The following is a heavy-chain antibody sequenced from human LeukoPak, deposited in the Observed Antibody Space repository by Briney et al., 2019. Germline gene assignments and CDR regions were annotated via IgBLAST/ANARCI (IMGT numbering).Heavy chain of an antibody. CDR2: IYHSGST. D-gene: IGHD1-1*01. CDR1: GGSINSSSYY. J-gene: IGHJ3*01. Sequence: SETLSLTCTVSGGSINSSSYYWGWIRQSPAKGLEWIGSIYHSGSTYYNPSLKNRITISVDTSTNQFSLKLISVTASDTARYYCARDVHIYGNAFGVWGQGTMVTVSS. V-gene: IGHV4-39*07. CDR3: ARDVHIYGNAFGV.